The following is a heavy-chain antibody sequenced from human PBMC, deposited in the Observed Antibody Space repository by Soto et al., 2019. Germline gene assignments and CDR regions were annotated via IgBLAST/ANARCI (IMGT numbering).Heavy chain of an antibody. CDR2: IWYDGSNK. J-gene: IGHJ4*02. V-gene: IGHV3-33*01. D-gene: IGHD3-10*01. CDR3: AREGTRYYFDY. CDR1: GFTFSSYG. Sequence: GGSLRLSCAASGFTFSSYGMHWVRQAPGKGLEWVAVIWYDGSNKYYADSVKGRFTISRDNSKNTLYLQMNSLRAEDTAVYYCAREGTRYYFDYWGQGTLVTVSS.